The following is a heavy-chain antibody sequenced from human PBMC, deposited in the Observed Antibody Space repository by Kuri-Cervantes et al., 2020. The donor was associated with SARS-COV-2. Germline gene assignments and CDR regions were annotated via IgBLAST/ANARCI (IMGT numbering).Heavy chain of an antibody. CDR3: ARGTYKNYDFWSGYWRFGWFDA. D-gene: IGHD3-3*01. Sequence: GGSLRLSCAASGFTVSSNYMSWVRQAPGKGLEWVSVIYRGGSTYYADSVKGRFTISRDNSKNTLYLQMNSLRAEDTAVYYCARGTYKNYDFWSGYWRFGWFDAWGQGTLVTVSS. V-gene: IGHV3-66*01. CDR1: GFTVSSNY. J-gene: IGHJ5*02. CDR2: IYRGGST.